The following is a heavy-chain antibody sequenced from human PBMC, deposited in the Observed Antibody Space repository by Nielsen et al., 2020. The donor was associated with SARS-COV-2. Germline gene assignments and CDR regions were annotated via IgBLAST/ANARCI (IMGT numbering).Heavy chain of an antibody. J-gene: IGHJ6*02. V-gene: IGHV3-30*03. D-gene: IGHD3-3*01. CDR3: ARDFLAYDFWSGYYQSYGMDV. CDR1: GFTVSSNY. Sequence: GESLKISCAASGFTVSSNYMSWVRQAPGKGLEWVAVISYDGSNKYYADSVKGRFTISRDNSKNTLYLQMNSLRAEDTAVYYCARDFLAYDFWSGYYQSYGMDVWGQGTTVTSP. CDR2: ISYDGSNK.